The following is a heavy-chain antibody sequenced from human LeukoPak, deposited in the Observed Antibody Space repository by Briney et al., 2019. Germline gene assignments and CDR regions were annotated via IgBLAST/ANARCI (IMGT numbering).Heavy chain of an antibody. CDR1: GGTFSSYA. CDR3: ARDPPFRRGRRVHWFDP. J-gene: IGHJ5*02. D-gene: IGHD5-24*01. CDR2: IIPIFGTA. Sequence: SVKVSCKASGGTFSSYAISWVRQAPGQGLEWMGGIIPIFGTANYAQKFQGRVTITADESTSTAYMELSSLRSEDTAVYYCARDPPFRRGRRVHWFDPWGQGTLVTVSS. V-gene: IGHV1-69*01.